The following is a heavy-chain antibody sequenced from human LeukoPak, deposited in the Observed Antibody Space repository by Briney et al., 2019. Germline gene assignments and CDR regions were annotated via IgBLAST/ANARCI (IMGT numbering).Heavy chain of an antibody. CDR1: GGSISSSSYY. CDR3: PRQYCSGWYVLGEFDP. D-gene: IGHD6-19*01. CDR2: IYYSGST. J-gene: IGHJ5*02. V-gene: IGHV4-39*01. Sequence: PSETLSLTCTVSGGSISSSSYYWGWICQPPGKGLEWIGSIYYSGSTYYNPSLKSRVTISVDTSKNQFSLKLSSVTAADTAVYYCPRQYCSGWYVLGEFDPWGQGTLVTVSS.